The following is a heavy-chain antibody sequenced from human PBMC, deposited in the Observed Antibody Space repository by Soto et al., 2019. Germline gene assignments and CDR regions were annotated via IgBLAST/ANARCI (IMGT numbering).Heavy chain of an antibody. D-gene: IGHD2-15*01. CDR2: IRSKAYGGTT. V-gene: IGHV3-49*03. CDR1: GFTFGDYA. Sequence: GGSLRLSCTASGFTFGDYAMSWFRQAPGKGLEWVGFIRSKAYGGTTEYAASVKGRFTIPRDDSKSIAYLQMNSLKTEDTAVYYCTRAPKPYTSSSGGSCPVRCGDAFDIWGQGTMVTVSS. J-gene: IGHJ3*02. CDR3: TRAPKPYTSSSGGSCPVRCGDAFDI.